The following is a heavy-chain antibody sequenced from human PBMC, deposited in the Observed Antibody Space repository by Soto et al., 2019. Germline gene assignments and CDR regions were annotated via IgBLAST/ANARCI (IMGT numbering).Heavy chain of an antibody. J-gene: IGHJ6*02. D-gene: IGHD3-10*01. Sequence: XETLSLTCTVSGCSIRNYYWSWIRQPPGKGLDWIGYIYDSGSTYYNPSLKSRVTISLDTSKNQFSLKLSSVTTADTAVYYCARDGGFGSRGYYGMDVWGQGTTVTVSS. CDR1: GCSIRNYY. CDR3: ARDGGFGSRGYYGMDV. CDR2: IYDSGST. V-gene: IGHV4-59*01.